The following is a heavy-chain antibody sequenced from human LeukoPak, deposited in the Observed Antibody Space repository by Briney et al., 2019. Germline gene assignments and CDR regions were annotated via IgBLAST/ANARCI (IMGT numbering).Heavy chain of an antibody. J-gene: IGHJ4*02. Sequence: ASVKVSCKASGYTFTSNGISWLRQAPGQGLEWMGWISAYNGNTNYAQKLQGRVTITKDTSTSTAYMELRSLRSDDTAVYYCARGVRYCSGGSCYYFDYWGQGTLVTVSS. CDR3: ARGVRYCSGGSCYYFDY. V-gene: IGHV1-18*01. CDR1: GYTFTSNG. D-gene: IGHD2-15*01. CDR2: ISAYNGNT.